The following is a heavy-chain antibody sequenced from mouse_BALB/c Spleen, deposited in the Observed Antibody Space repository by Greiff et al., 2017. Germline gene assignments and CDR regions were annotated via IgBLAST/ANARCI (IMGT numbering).Heavy chain of an antibody. Sequence: EVQLQQSGAELVKPGASVKLSCTASGFNITDTYMHWVKQRPEQGLEWIGRIDPANGNTKYDPKFQGKATITADTSSNTAYLQLSSLTSEDTAVYYCARDYGNPVFFEYWGQGTTLTVSS. CDR3: ARDYGNPVFFEY. CDR2: IDPANGNT. CDR1: GFNITDTY. V-gene: IGHV14-3*02. D-gene: IGHD2-1*01. J-gene: IGHJ2*01.